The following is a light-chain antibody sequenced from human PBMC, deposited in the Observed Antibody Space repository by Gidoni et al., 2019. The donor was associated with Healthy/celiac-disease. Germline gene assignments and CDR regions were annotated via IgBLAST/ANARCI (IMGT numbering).Light chain of an antibody. CDR3: QQYYSTPYT. Sequence: DIVMTQPPDSLAVSLGERATINCKSSQSVLYSSNNKNYLAWYQQKPGQTPKLLIYWASTRESGVPDRFSGSGSGTDFTLTISSLQAEDVAVYYCQQYYSTPYTFXHXTKLEIK. V-gene: IGKV4-1*01. J-gene: IGKJ2*01. CDR1: QSVLYSSNNKNY. CDR2: WAS.